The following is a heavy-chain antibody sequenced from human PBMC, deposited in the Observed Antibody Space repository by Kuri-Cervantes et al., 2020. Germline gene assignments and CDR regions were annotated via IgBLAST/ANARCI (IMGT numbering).Heavy chain of an antibody. V-gene: IGHV3-13*01. CDR2: IGTAGDT. Sequence: GESLKISCAASGFTFSSYDMYWVRQVTGKGLEWVSAIGTAGDTYYLDSVKGRFTISRDNSKNTLYLQMNSLRAEDTAVYYCARGAGRYCSGGSCYYFDYWGQGTLVTVSS. CDR3: ARGAGRYCSGGSCYYFDY. CDR1: GFTFSSYD. J-gene: IGHJ4*02. D-gene: IGHD2-15*01.